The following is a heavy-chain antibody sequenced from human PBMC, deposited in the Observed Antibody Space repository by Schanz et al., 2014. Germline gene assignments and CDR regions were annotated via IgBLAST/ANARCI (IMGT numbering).Heavy chain of an antibody. V-gene: IGHV3-33*01. Sequence: QVQLVESGGGVVQPGRSLRLSCAASGFTFSKYGMHWVRQAPGKGLEWVANIGYDGSEKYYVDSVKGRFTISRDNSKDTVYMQMSCLTAEDTAIYYGARGPTQDQVVGGETWGEGTLITDS. D-gene: IGHD3-10*01. CDR3: ARGPTQDQVVGGET. J-gene: IGHJ4*02. CDR1: GFTFSKYG. CDR2: IGYDGSEK.